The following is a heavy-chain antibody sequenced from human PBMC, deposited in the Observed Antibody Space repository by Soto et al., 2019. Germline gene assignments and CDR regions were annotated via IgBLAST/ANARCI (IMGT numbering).Heavy chain of an antibody. V-gene: IGHV3-33*01. Sequence: QVQLVESGGGVVQPGRSLRLSCAASGFTFSSYGMHWVRQAPGKGLEWVAVIWYDGSNKYYADSVKGRFTISRDNSKITLYMQMNSLRAEDTAVYYWAHDKGYWGQGILVTVSS. CDR1: GFTFSSYG. CDR3: AHDKGY. J-gene: IGHJ4*02. CDR2: IWYDGSNK. D-gene: IGHD3-22*01.